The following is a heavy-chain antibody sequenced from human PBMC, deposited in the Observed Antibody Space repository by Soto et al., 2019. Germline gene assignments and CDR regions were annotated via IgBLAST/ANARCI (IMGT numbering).Heavy chain of an antibody. V-gene: IGHV6-1*01. CDR3: ARDREASISYTFDY. Sequence: PSQTLSLTCAISGDSVSSNSAAWNWIRQSPSRGLEWLGRTYYRSKWYNDYAVPVKSRITINPDASKNQFSLQLNSVTPEDTAVYYCARDREASISYTFDYWGQGTLVTSPQ. J-gene: IGHJ4*02. D-gene: IGHD1-26*01. CDR1: GDSVSSNSAA. CDR2: TYYRSKWYN.